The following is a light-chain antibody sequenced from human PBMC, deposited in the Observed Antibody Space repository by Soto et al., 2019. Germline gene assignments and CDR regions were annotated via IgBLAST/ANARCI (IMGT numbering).Light chain of an antibody. V-gene: IGKV2-28*01. Sequence: DIVMTQSALSLPVTPGEPASISCRSSQSLLHENGNNYLDWYLQKPGQSPQLLIYLGSNRASGVPDRFSGSGSGTDFTLKISRVEADDVGVYYCMQALQTPRTFGPGTKVDI. CDR1: QSLLHENGNNY. J-gene: IGKJ3*01. CDR3: MQALQTPRT. CDR2: LGS.